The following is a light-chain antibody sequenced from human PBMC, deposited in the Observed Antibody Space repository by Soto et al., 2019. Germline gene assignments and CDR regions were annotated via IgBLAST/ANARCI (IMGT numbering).Light chain of an antibody. CDR1: SSDVGGYNY. V-gene: IGLV2-14*01. Sequence: QSVLTQPASVSGSPGQSITISCTGTSSDVGGYNYVSWYQQHPGKVPKLMIYDVSNRPSGVSNRFSGSKSGNTASLTISGLQAEDEADYYCSSYTSSSPWVFGGGTKLTVL. CDR3: SSYTSSSPWV. J-gene: IGLJ3*02. CDR2: DVS.